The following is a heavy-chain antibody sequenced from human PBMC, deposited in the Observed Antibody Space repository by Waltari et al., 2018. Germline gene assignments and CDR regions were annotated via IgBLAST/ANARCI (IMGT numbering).Heavy chain of an antibody. CDR3: AAICSSYSSGWYAFDY. V-gene: IGHV1-58*01. CDR2: IVVGSGNT. CDR1: GFTFPSSA. D-gene: IGHD6-19*01. Sequence: QMQLVQSGPEVKKPGNSVKVSCKASGFTFPSSAVQWVRQARGQRLEWIGWIVVGSGNTNYAQKFQERFTITRDMSTSTAYMELSSLRSEDTAVYYCAAICSSYSSGWYAFDYWGQGTLVTVSS. J-gene: IGHJ4*02.